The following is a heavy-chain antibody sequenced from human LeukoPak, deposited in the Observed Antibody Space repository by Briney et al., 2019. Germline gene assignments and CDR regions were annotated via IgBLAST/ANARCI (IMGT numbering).Heavy chain of an antibody. CDR2: IYYSGST. D-gene: IGHD3-3*02. Sequence: SETLSLTCTVSGGSISSYYWSWIRQPAGKGLEWIGYIYYSGSTNYNPSLKSRVTISVDTSKNQFSLKLSSVTAADTAVYYCARGSMFGVVTIRYYFDYWGQGTLVTVSS. V-gene: IGHV4-59*01. CDR1: GGSISSYY. J-gene: IGHJ4*02. CDR3: ARGSMFGVVTIRYYFDY.